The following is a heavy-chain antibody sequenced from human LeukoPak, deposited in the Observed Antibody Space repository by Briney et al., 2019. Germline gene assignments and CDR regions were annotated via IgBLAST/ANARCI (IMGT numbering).Heavy chain of an antibody. J-gene: IGHJ6*02. CDR2: ISWNSGSI. Sequence: PGGSLRLSCAASGFTFDDYAMHWVRQAPGKGLEWVSGISWNSGSIGYADSVKGRFTISRDNAKNSLYLQMNSLRAEDTALYYCAKDRRIGGSYPCYGMDVWGQGTTVTVSS. V-gene: IGHV3-9*01. CDR1: GFTFDDYA. CDR3: AKDRRIGGSYPCYGMDV. D-gene: IGHD2-15*01.